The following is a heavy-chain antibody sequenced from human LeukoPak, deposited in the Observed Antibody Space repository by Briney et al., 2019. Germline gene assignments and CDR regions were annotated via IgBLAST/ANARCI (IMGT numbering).Heavy chain of an antibody. Sequence: PSETLSLTCTVSGGSISSGSYYWSWIRQPAGKGLEWIGRIYTSGSTNYNPSLKSRVTMSVDTSKNQFSLKLSSVTAADTAVYYCARQNRPTYYYDNSGPFDYWGQGTLVTVSS. CDR1: GGSISSGSYY. CDR2: IYTSGST. D-gene: IGHD3-22*01. V-gene: IGHV4-61*02. J-gene: IGHJ4*02. CDR3: ARQNRPTYYYDNSGPFDY.